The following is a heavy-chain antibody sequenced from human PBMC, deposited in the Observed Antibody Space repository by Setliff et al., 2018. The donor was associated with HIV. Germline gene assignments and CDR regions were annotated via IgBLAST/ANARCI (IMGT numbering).Heavy chain of an antibody. J-gene: IGHJ4*02. Sequence: PGGSLRLSCTTSGFTFDAHSMDWVRQAPGKGLEWVANINEDGSEKNYVDSVKGRFTISRDNAKNSLYLQMNSLRAEHTAVYYCARGGSVWYSFDYWGQGTLVTVSS. V-gene: IGHV3-7*03. CDR2: INEDGSEK. CDR3: ARGGSVWYSFDY. D-gene: IGHD6-19*01. CDR1: GFTFDAHS.